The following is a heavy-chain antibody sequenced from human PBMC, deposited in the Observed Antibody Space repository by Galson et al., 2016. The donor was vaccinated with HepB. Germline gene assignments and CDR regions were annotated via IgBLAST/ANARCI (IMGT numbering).Heavy chain of an antibody. J-gene: IGHJ4*02. CDR2: ISDDGDNK. D-gene: IGHD5-18*01. CDR1: GFTFSNYA. Sequence: SLRLSCAASGFTFSNYAIHWVRQAPGKGLEWVAVISDDGDNKNYADSVKGRFTFSRDNSKKTLYLQMNRLKAEDTAVFYCARDGGGASYGYQFDYWGQGILVTVSS. V-gene: IGHV3-30-3*01. CDR3: ARDGGGASYGYQFDY.